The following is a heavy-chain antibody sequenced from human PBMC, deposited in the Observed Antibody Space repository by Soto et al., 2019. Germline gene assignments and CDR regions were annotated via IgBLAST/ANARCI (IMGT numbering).Heavy chain of an antibody. CDR2: IYYSGST. D-gene: IGHD1-20*01. J-gene: IGHJ4*02. V-gene: IGHV4-31*03. CDR1: GGSISSGGYY. CDR3: ATSQKGYNWNYFDH. Sequence: PSETLSLTCTVSGGSISSGGYYWSWIRQHPGKGLEWIGYIYYSGSTYYNPSLKSRVTISVDTSKNQFSLKLSSVTAADTAVYYCATSQKGYNWNYFDHWGQGALVTVSS.